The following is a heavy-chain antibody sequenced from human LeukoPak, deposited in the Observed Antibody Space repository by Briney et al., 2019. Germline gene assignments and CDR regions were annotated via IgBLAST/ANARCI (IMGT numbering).Heavy chain of an antibody. CDR2: MNPNSGNT. Sequence: GASVKVSCKASGYTFTCYDINWVRQATGQGLEWMGWMNPNSGNTGYAQKFQGRVTMTRNTSISTAYMELSSLRSEDTAVYYCARVTIAAEWFDPWGQGTLVTVSS. D-gene: IGHD6-13*01. J-gene: IGHJ5*02. CDR1: GYTFTCYD. V-gene: IGHV1-8*01. CDR3: ARVTIAAEWFDP.